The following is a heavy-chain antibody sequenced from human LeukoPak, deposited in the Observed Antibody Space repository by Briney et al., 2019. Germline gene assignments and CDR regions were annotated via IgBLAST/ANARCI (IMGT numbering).Heavy chain of an antibody. Sequence: GGSLRLSCAASGFTFSSYAMHWVRQAPGKGLEWVAVISYDGSNKYYADSVKGRFTISRDNSKNTLYLQMNSLRAEDTAVYYCAKEHDTDGYNDYWGQGTLVTVSS. V-gene: IGHV3-30-3*01. CDR2: ISYDGSNK. CDR1: GFTFSSYA. D-gene: IGHD5-24*01. J-gene: IGHJ4*02. CDR3: AKEHDTDGYNDY.